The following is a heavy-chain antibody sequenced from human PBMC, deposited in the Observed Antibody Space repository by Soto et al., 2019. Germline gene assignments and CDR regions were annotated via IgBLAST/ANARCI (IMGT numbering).Heavy chain of an antibody. J-gene: IGHJ5*02. CDR1: GYTFTNYN. Sequence: ASVKVSCTASGYTFTNYNIHWVRQAPGQGLEWLGIINPNTDAATYAEKFQGRLTVTMDTSATTVYMELSRLRSDDTAIYFCTRAYVSGHCCINLFAPCGEGTLV. V-gene: IGHV1-46*01. CDR2: INPNTDAA. CDR3: TRAYVSGHCCINLFAP. D-gene: IGHD5-12*01.